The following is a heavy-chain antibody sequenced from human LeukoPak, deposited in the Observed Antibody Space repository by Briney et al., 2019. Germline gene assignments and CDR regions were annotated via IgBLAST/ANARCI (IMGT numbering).Heavy chain of an antibody. CDR3: ARGEGFGELLSIDY. J-gene: IGHJ4*02. CDR1: GFTFSSYA. V-gene: IGHV3-64*01. Sequence: GGSLRLSCAASGFTFSSYAMHWVRQAPGKGLEYVSAISSNGGSTYYANSVKGRFTISRDNSKNTLYLQMGSLRAEDMAVYYCARGEGFGELLSIDYWGQGTLVTVSS. CDR2: ISSNGGST. D-gene: IGHD3-10*01.